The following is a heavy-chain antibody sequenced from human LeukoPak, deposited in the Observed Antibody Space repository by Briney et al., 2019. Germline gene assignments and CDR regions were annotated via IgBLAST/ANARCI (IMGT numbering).Heavy chain of an antibody. V-gene: IGHV3-48*03. D-gene: IGHD2-2*01. Sequence: PGGSLRLSCAASGFTFSSYEMNWVRQAPGKGLEWVSYISSSGSTIYYADSVKGGFTTSRDNAKNSLYLQMNSLRAEDTAVYYCARGRCSSTSCYANYYYYYMDVWGKGTTVTVSS. CDR1: GFTFSSYE. CDR2: ISSSGSTI. J-gene: IGHJ6*03. CDR3: ARGRCSSTSCYANYYYYYMDV.